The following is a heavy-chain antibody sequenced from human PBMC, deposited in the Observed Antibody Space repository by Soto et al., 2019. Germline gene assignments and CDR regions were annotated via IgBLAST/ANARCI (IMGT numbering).Heavy chain of an antibody. Sequence: QVQLVQSGAEVREPGASVKVSCKASGYSFTSLDINWVRQTTGQGLEWMGWMQPSSGRTGYAQKFQGRVTMTRDTAINTAYMELSSLTSDDTAFYYCARGVTAGVEYWGQGTLVTGSS. D-gene: IGHD1-26*01. CDR2: MQPSSGRT. CDR3: ARGVTAGVEY. CDR1: GYSFTSLD. V-gene: IGHV1-8*01. J-gene: IGHJ4*02.